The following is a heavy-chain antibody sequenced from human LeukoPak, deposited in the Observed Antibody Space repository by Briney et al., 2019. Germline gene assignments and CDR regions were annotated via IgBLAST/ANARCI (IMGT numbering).Heavy chain of an antibody. CDR2: ISSNGGST. D-gene: IGHD3-3*01. CDR1: GFTFSSYA. CDR3: AGVFGDFWSGYPWGYYFDY. J-gene: IGHJ4*02. V-gene: IGHV3-64*01. Sequence: GGSLRLSCAASGFTFSSYAMHWVRQAPGKGLEYVSAISSNGGSTYYANSVKGRFTISRDNSKNTLYLQMGSLRAEDMAVYYCAGVFGDFWSGYPWGYYFDYWGQGTLVTVSS.